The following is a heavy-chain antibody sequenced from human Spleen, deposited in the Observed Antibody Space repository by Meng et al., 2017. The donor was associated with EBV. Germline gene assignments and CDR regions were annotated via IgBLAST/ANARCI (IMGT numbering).Heavy chain of an antibody. D-gene: IGHD3-16*01. CDR1: GDSISSSNW. V-gene: IGHV4-4*02. CDR2: ISHGGST. J-gene: IGHJ4*02. CDR3: SRTDYGRTRDLDY. Sequence: QLRRQGSGPGLVKPSGTLSLTCAVSGDSISSSNWWSWVRQPPGKGLEWIGEISHGGSTNYNPSLKSRVTISVDKSKNHFSLKLNSVTAADTAVYYCSRTDYGRTRDLDYWGQGTLVTVSS.